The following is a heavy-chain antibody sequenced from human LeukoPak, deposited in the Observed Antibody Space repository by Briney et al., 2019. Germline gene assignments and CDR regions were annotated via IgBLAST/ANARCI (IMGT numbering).Heavy chain of an antibody. CDR1: GFTFRNYW. J-gene: IGHJ4*02. CDR3: ARGPTRANSTDY. Sequence: PGGSLRLSCAVSGFTFRNYWMSWVRQAPGKGLEWVAKIKQDGSEKYYVDSVKGRFTISRDNAKDSLYLQMNSLRAEDTAVYYCARGPTRANSTDYWGQGALVTVSS. CDR2: IKQDGSEK. D-gene: IGHD2/OR15-2a*01. V-gene: IGHV3-7*01.